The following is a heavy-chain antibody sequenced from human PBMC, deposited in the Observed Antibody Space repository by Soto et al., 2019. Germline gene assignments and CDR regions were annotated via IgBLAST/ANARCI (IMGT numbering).Heavy chain of an antibody. CDR3: MMIPGFYKIQC. D-gene: IGHD5-18*01. Sequence: QLQLQESGPGLVKPSGTLSLTCAVSGDSVRSNKWWGWVRQSPGTGLEWIADMVHSGTTSYSPSLESRVTLSIDKSKNEFSLRLNSVAGADTAVYSWMMIPGFYKIQCWGQGTLVTVSS. V-gene: IGHV4-4*02. J-gene: IGHJ4*02. CDR1: GDSVRSNKW. CDR2: MVHSGTT.